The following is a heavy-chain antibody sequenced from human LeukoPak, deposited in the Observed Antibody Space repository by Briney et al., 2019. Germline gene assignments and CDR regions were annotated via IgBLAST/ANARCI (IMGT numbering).Heavy chain of an antibody. CDR2: INSDGSST. V-gene: IGHV3-74*01. CDR1: GFTFSSYW. D-gene: IGHD3-22*01. Sequence: GGSLRLSCAASGFTFSSYWMHWVRQAPGKGLVWVSRINSDGSSTSYADSVKGRFTISRDNAKNTLYLQMNSLRAEDTAVYYCARDTYSETYYYDSSGYYFDYWGQGTLVTVSS. J-gene: IGHJ4*02. CDR3: ARDTYSETYYYDSSGYYFDY.